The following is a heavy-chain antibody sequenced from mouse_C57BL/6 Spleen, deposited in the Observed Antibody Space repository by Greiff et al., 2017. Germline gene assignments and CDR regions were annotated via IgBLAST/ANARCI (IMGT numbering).Heavy chain of an antibody. CDR1: GYTFTSYW. V-gene: IGHV1-69*01. CDR2: IDPSDSYT. D-gene: IGHD1-1*01. Sequence: QVQLQQPGAELVMPGASVKLSCKASGYTFTSYWMHWVKQRPGQGLEWIGEIDPSDSYTNYNQKFKGKSTLTVDKSSSTAYMQLSSLTSEDSAVYYCARRGHYDGSSGDFDYWGQGTTLTVSS. CDR3: ARRGHYDGSSGDFDY. J-gene: IGHJ2*01.